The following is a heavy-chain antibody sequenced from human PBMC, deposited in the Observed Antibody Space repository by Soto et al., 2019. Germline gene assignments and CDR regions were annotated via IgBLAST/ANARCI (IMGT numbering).Heavy chain of an antibody. Sequence: QVQLVQSGAEVKKPGASVKVSCKPSGHSFRAYYMHWVRQAPGQGLELMGWINPNSSETKYAQKFQGSVKLTREKSIRTVYMQLSSLRSADTAVYYFPRARTRFLDWIPENYYSAMDVWGQGTTVTVSS. D-gene: IGHD3-3*01. J-gene: IGHJ6*02. V-gene: IGHV1-2*02. CDR2: INPNSSET. CDR3: PRARTRFLDWIPENYYSAMDV. CDR1: GHSFRAYY.